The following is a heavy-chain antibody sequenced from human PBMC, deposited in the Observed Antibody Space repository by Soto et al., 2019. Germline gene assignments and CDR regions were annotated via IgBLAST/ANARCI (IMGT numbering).Heavy chain of an antibody. CDR2: IYSGGST. Sequence: EVQLVESGGGLVQTGGSLRLSCAASGFIFSSYSMNWVRQAPGKGLEWVSVIYSGGSTYYADSVKGRFTISRDNSKNTLYLQMNSLRAEDTAVYYCARTSGSYYSHFDYWGQGTLVTVSS. D-gene: IGHD1-26*01. V-gene: IGHV3-66*01. CDR1: GFIFSSYS. J-gene: IGHJ4*02. CDR3: ARTSGSYYSHFDY.